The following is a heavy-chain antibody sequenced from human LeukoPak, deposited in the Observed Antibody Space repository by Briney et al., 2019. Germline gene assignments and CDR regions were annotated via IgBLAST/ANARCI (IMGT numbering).Heavy chain of an antibody. CDR3: ARDLVTVTKGFDI. CDR1: GDSFSSHY. J-gene: IGHJ3*02. V-gene: IGHV4-59*11. CDR2: IAYIGTT. Sequence: PSETLSLTCAVSGDSFSSHYWTWIRQPPGRGLEWIGYIAYIGTTNYNPSLKSRVTISIDTSKNQFSLKLSSVTTADTAVYYCARDLVTVTKGFDIWGLGTMVSVSS. D-gene: IGHD4-17*01.